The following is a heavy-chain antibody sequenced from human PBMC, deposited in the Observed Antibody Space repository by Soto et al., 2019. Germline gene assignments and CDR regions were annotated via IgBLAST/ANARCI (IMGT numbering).Heavy chain of an antibody. CDR3: ARVPDR. D-gene: IGHD2-2*01. CDR2: IYYSGST. Sequence: PPETLSLTCTVSSGSIIFYYWSWIRQPPGKGLEWIGYIYYSGSTYYNPSLKSRVTISVDRSKNQFSLKLSSVTAADTAVYYCARVPDRWGQGTLVTVSS. V-gene: IGHV4-59*12. J-gene: IGHJ5*02. CDR1: SGSIIFYY.